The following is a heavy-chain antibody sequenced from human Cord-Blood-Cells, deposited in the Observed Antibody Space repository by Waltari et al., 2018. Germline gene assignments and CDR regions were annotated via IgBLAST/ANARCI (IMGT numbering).Heavy chain of an antibody. CDR1: GGSISSSSYY. J-gene: IGHJ4*02. V-gene: IGHV4-39*07. D-gene: IGHD2-15*01. CDR2: IYYSGST. CDR3: ARGGDCSGGSCYSSFDY. Sequence: QLQLQESGPGLVKPSETLSLTCTVSGGSISSSSYYWGWIRQPPGKGLEWIGSIYYSGSTYYNPSLKRRVTISVDTSKNQFSLKLSSVTAADTAVYYCARGGDCSGGSCYSSFDYWGQGTLVTVSS.